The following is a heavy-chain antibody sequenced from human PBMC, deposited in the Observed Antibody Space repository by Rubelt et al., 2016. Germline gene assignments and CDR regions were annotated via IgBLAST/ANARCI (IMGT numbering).Heavy chain of an antibody. CDR1: GFTFSSYW. CDR2: INSDGIST. D-gene: IGHD6-19*01. CDR3: AREVAVPGETLEY. V-gene: IGHV3-74*01. Sequence: EVQLVESGGGLVQPGGSLRLSCAASGFTFSSYWMHWVRQAPGKGLVWVSRINSDGISTTYADSVKGRFTISRSHGKNTMYLQMNSLRADDTAVYYCAREVAVPGETLEYWGQGTLVTVSS. J-gene: IGHJ4*02.